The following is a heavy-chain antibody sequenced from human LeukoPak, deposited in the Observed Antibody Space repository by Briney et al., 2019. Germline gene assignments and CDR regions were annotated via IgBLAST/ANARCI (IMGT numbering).Heavy chain of an antibody. V-gene: IGHV3-7*01. J-gene: IGHJ3*02. Sequence: GGSLRLSCAASGFTFSSYWMSWVRQAPGKGLEWVANIKQDGSEKYYVGSVKGRFTISRDNAKNSLYLQMNSLRAEDTAVYYSARDGEYDFWSGYPRDAFDIWGQGTMVTVSS. CDR2: IKQDGSEK. D-gene: IGHD3-3*01. CDR1: GFTFSSYW. CDR3: ARDGEYDFWSGYPRDAFDI.